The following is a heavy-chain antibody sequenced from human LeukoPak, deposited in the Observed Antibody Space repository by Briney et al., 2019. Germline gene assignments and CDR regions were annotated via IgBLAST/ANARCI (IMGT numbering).Heavy chain of an antibody. CDR1: GGTFSSCA. D-gene: IGHD3-3*01. CDR2: IIPIFGTA. Sequence: SVKVSCKASGGTFSSCAISWVRQAPGQGLEWMGGIIPIFGTANYAQKFQGRVTITTDESTSTAYMELSSLRSEDTAVYYCGGSTLNYDFWSGYPRYYYYYYMDVWGKGTTVTVSS. V-gene: IGHV1-69*05. CDR3: GGSTLNYDFWSGYPRYYYYYYMDV. J-gene: IGHJ6*03.